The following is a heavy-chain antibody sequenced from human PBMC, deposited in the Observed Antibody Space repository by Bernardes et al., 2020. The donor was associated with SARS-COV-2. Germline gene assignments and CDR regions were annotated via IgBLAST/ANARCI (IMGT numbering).Heavy chain of an antibody. D-gene: IGHD6-19*01. V-gene: IGHV3-30*03. J-gene: IGHJ4*02. CDR2: ISYDGSNK. CDR1: GFTFSSYG. CDR3: ARGVASVSSGWTPLPH. Sequence: GGSLRLSCAASGFTFSSYGMHWVRQAPGKGLEWVAVISYDGSNKYYADSVKGRFTISRDNSKNTLYLQMNSLRAEDTAVYYCARGVASVSSGWTPLPHWGQGTLVTVSS.